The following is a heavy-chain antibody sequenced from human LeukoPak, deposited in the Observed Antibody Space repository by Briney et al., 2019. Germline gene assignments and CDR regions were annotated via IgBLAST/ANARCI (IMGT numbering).Heavy chain of an antibody. Sequence: GGSLRLSCAASGFTFSSYSMNWVRQAPGKGLEWVSYISSSSSTIYYADSVKGRFTISRDNAKNSLYLQMNSLRAEDTAVYYCARAARGLYSSGWYGDYWGQGTLVTVSS. CDR2: ISSSSSTI. CDR1: GFTFSSYS. CDR3: ARAARGLYSSGWYGDY. J-gene: IGHJ4*02. D-gene: IGHD6-19*01. V-gene: IGHV3-48*01.